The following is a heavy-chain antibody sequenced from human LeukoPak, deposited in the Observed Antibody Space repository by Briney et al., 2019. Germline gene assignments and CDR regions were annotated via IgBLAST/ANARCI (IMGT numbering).Heavy chain of an antibody. CDR2: IYTSGST. CDR1: GGSISSYY. Sequence: SETLSLTCTVSGGSISSYYWSWIRQPPGKGLEWIGRIYTSGSTNYNPPLKSRVTISVDTSKNQFSLKLSSVTAADTAMYYCARTPGPYSSGQGYYYMDVWGKGTTVTISS. J-gene: IGHJ6*03. CDR3: ARTPGPYSSGQGYYYMDV. D-gene: IGHD6-19*01. V-gene: IGHV4-4*07.